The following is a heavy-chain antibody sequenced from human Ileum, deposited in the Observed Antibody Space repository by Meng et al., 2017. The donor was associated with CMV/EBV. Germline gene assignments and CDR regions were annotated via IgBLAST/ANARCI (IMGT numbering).Heavy chain of an antibody. CDR1: GGPVSKGSTC. J-gene: IGHJ4*02. V-gene: IGHV4-61*03. CDR3: ARGYSYTYGFDY. CDR2: IYYTGST. Sequence: VCGGPVSKGSTCCSWIRQHAGKGMERIGYIYYTGSTNFDPSLKSRVTISIETSKNHFSLRLRPVTAADTAFYYCARGYSYTYGFDYWGQGTLVTVSS. D-gene: IGHD5-18*01.